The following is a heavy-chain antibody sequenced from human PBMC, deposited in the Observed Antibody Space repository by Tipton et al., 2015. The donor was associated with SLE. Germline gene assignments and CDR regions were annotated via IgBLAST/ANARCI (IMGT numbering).Heavy chain of an antibody. CDR1: GFTFSSYD. J-gene: IGHJ3*02. D-gene: IGHD3-10*01. CDR2: ISGSGGST. Sequence: GSLRLSCAASGFTFSSYDMHWVRQAPGKGLEWVSAISGSGGSTYYADSVKGRFTISRDNSKNTLYLQMNSLRAEDTAVYYCAKGKGGSGSYSAFDIWGQGTMVTVSS. CDR3: AKGKGGSGSYSAFDI. V-gene: IGHV3-23*01.